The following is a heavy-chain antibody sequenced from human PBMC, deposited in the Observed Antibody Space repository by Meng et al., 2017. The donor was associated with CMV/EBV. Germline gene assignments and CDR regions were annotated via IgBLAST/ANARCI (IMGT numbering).Heavy chain of an antibody. V-gene: IGHV3-66*02. Sequence: GESLKISCAASGFTVSSNYMSWVRQAPGKGLEWVSVIYSGGSTYYADSVKGRFTISRDNSKNTLYLQMNSLRAEDTAVYYCASGTSSSPWGIFYYFDYWGQGTLVTVSS. CDR3: ASGTSSSPWGIFYYFDY. D-gene: IGHD6-6*01. J-gene: IGHJ4*02. CDR1: GFTVSSNY. CDR2: IYSGGST.